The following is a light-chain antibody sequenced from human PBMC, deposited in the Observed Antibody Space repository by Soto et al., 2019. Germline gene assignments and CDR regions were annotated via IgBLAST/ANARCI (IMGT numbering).Light chain of an antibody. CDR2: AAS. CDR3: QKTESYPST. V-gene: IGKV1-5*01. CDR1: ASISSW. J-gene: IGKJ4*01. Sequence: DIQMTQSPSTLSASVLYRVTITCRASASISSWLAVYQQQPGKAPKLLIFAASTLQGGVPSRFSGSGSGTAFTLTISSLQPEDFATYYCQKTESYPSTFGGGTKVDIK.